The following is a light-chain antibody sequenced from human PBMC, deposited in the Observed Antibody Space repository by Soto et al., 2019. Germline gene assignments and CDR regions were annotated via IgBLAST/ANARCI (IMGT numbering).Light chain of an antibody. CDR3: QSADSSGTSPGWV. V-gene: IGLV3-25*03. J-gene: IGLJ3*02. Sequence: SYELTQPPSVSVSPGQTARITCSGDALPKQYAYWYQQKPGQAPVLVIYKDSERPSGIPERFSGSSSGTTVTLTISGVQAEDEADYYCQSADSSGTSPGWVFGGGTKLTVL. CDR1: ALPKQY. CDR2: KDS.